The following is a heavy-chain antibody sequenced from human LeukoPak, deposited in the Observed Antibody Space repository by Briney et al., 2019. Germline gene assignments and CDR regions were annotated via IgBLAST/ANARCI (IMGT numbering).Heavy chain of an antibody. CDR3: ARGQWELLASPTLDY. D-gene: IGHD1-26*01. Sequence: GASVTASCKASGGTFSSYAISWVRQAPGQGLEWMGGIIPIFGTVNYAQKFQGRVTITADESTSTAYMELSSLRSEDTAVYYCARGQWELLASPTLDYWGQGTLVTVSS. V-gene: IGHV1-69*13. J-gene: IGHJ4*02. CDR1: GGTFSSYA. CDR2: IIPIFGTV.